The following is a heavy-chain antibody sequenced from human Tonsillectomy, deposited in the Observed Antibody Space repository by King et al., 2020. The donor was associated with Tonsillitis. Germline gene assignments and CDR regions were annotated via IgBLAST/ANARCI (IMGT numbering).Heavy chain of an antibody. V-gene: IGHV3-7*03. CDR3: ACYYDGSGYNDAFDI. CDR1: GFTFSTSW. J-gene: IGHJ3*02. CDR2: VKADGSEK. Sequence: VQLVESGGDLVQPGGSLRLSCAGAGFTFSTSWMIWVRQAPGKGLEWVANVKADGSEKDYLDSVRGRFTISRDNAQNSLYLQMNSLRAEDTAVYYCACYYDGSGYNDAFDIWGQGTMVTVSS. D-gene: IGHD3-22*01.